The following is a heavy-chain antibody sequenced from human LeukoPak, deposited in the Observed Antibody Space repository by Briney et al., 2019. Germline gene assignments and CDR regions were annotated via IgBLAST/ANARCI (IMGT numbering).Heavy chain of an antibody. CDR3: ARVRVSGVDFGDYDEVF. D-gene: IGHD4-17*01. CDR2: IIPNFGTA. V-gene: IGHV1-69*13. Sequence: SVKVSCKASGGTFSTYAITWVRQAPGQGLEWMGGIIPNFGTARGAQKFQGRVTITADESTSTAYMELSSLRSEDTAVYYCARVRVSGVDFGDYDEVFWGQGTLVTVSS. CDR1: GGTFSTYA. J-gene: IGHJ4*02.